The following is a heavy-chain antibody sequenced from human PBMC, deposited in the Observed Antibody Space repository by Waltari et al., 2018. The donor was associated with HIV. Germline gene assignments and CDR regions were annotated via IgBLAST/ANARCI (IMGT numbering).Heavy chain of an antibody. CDR2: RRSIGGST. Sequence: EVQVLESGGGLVQPGGSLRLSCAASGFIFDGYAMNWVRQAPGKGRGWVSGRRSIGGSTDYADSVKGRFTISIDNSKSILYLQMNSLRADDTAVYYCAKDFQVGKIGWGQGTLVTVSS. D-gene: IGHD1-26*01. V-gene: IGHV3-23*01. CDR3: AKDFQVGKIG. J-gene: IGHJ4*02. CDR1: GFIFDGYA.